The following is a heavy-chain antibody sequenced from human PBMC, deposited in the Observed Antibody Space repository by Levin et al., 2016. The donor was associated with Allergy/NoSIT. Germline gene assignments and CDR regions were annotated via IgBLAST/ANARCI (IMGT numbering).Heavy chain of an antibody. CDR2: INPSGGST. J-gene: IGHJ4*02. V-gene: IGHV1-46*03. Sequence: WVRQAPGQGLEWMGIINPSGGSTSYAQKFQGRVTMTRDTSTSTVYMELSSLRSEDTAVYYCATVGELFDYWGQGTLVTVSS. D-gene: IGHD3-16*01. CDR3: ATVGELFDY.